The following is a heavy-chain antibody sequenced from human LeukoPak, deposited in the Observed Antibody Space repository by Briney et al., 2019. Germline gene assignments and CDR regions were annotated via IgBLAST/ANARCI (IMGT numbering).Heavy chain of an antibody. V-gene: IGHV4-30-4*08. CDR2: IYYSGSTSGST. J-gene: IGHJ4*02. D-gene: IGHD6-19*01. Sequence: PSQTLSLTCTVSGGSISSGDYYWSWIRQPPGKGLEWIGYIYYSGSTSGSTYYNPSLKSRVTISVDTSKNQFSLKLSSVTAADTAVYYCAKDFGSSWSYFEYNSGWLWDYWGQGTLVTVSS. CDR1: GGSISSGDYY. CDR3: AKDFGSSWSYFEYNSGWLWDY.